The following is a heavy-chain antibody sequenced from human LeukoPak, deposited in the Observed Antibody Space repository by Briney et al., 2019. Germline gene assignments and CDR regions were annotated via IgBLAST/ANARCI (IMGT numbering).Heavy chain of an antibody. CDR1: GGTFSSYA. Sequence: SVKVSCKASGGTFSSYAISWVRQAPGQGLEWMGRIIPILGIANYAQKFQGRVTITADKSTSTAYMELSSLRSEDTAVYYCAREDDSSGYSFDYWGQGTLVTVSS. D-gene: IGHD3-22*01. CDR2: IIPILGIA. J-gene: IGHJ4*02. CDR3: AREDDSSGYSFDY. V-gene: IGHV1-69*04.